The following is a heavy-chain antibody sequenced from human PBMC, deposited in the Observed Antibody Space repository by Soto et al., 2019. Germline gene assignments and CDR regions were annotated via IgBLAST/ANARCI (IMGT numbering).Heavy chain of an antibody. Sequence: GGSLRLSCAASGFTFSSYAMSWVRQAPGKGLEWVSAISGSGGSTYYADSVKGRFTISRDNSKNTLYLQMNSLRAEDTAVYYCAKESDPHLTTFGGVIVHFDYWGQGTLVTVSS. V-gene: IGHV3-23*01. D-gene: IGHD3-16*02. CDR2: ISGSGGST. CDR1: GFTFSSYA. J-gene: IGHJ4*02. CDR3: AKESDPHLTTFGGVIVHFDY.